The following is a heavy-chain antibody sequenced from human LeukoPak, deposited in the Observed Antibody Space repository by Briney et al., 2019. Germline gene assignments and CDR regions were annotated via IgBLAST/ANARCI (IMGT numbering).Heavy chain of an antibody. CDR1: GFTVSSTY. Sequence: GGSLRLSCAASGFTVSSTYMSWVRQAPGKGLEWVSVIYSGGTTYYADSVKGRFTISRDNSKNTLYLQMNSLRTEDTAVYYCARVYYLSGYYHHWGQGTLVTVSS. D-gene: IGHD3-22*01. CDR2: IYSGGTT. J-gene: IGHJ5*02. CDR3: ARVYYLSGYYHH. V-gene: IGHV3-66*01.